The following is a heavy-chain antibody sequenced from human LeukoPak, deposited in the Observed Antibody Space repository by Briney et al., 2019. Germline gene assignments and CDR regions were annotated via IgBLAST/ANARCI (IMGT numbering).Heavy chain of an antibody. CDR3: AKALSQWTVTTGFDY. D-gene: IGHD4-17*01. CDR2: ISGSGGST. CDR1: GFTFSSYA. Sequence: PGGSLRLSCAASGFTFSSYAMSWVRQAPGKGLEWVSAISGSGGSTYYADSVKGRFTISRDNSKNTQYLQMNSLRAEDTAVYYCAKALSQWTVTTGFDYWGQGTLVTVSS. V-gene: IGHV3-23*01. J-gene: IGHJ4*02.